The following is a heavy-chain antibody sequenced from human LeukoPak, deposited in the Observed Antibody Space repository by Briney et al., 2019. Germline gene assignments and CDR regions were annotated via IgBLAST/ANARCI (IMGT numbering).Heavy chain of an antibody. V-gene: IGHV3-13*01. J-gene: IGHJ6*03. CDR1: GFTFIDYD. CDR3: ARYDLYMDV. CDR2: IGIRGDT. D-gene: IGHD3-16*01. Sequence: PGGSLRLSCAASGFTFIDYDMHWVRQVIGKGLEWVSAIGIRGDTHYSGSVKGRFTISRDNAKNSLYLQMNSLRAEDTAVYYCARYDLYMDVWGKGTTVTVSS.